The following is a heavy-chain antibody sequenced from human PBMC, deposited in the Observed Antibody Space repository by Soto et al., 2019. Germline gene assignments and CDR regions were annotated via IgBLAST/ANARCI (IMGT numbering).Heavy chain of an antibody. CDR3: ARSQGSSTSLETYYYYYDGMDV. D-gene: IGHD2-2*01. V-gene: IGHV1-69*01. CDR1: GGTFSSYA. CDR2: FITFSDTT. J-gene: IGHJ6*02. Sequence: QAQLVQSGAEVKKPGSSVKVSCKASGGTFSSYAISWVLQAPGQGLEWMGGFITFSDTTNYAQKFQGRVTITADESTSTAYMELSSLRSEDTAVYYCARSQGSSTSLETYYYYYDGMDVWGQGTTVPVSS.